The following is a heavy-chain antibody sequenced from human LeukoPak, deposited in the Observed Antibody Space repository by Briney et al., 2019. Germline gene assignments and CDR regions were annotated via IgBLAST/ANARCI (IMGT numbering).Heavy chain of an antibody. CDR2: INAGNGNT. CDR3: ARVDGGYAVHYYYGMDV. J-gene: IGHJ6*04. Sequence: GASVKVSCKASGYTFTRYGMHWVRQAPGQGLEWMGWINAGNGNTKYSQKFQGRVTITRDTSASTAYMELSSLRSEDTAVYYCARVDGGYAVHYYYGMDVWGKGTTVTVSS. CDR1: GYTFTRYG. V-gene: IGHV1-3*01. D-gene: IGHD5-12*01.